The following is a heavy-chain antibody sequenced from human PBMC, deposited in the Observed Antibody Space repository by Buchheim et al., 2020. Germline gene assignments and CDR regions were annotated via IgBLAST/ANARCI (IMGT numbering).Heavy chain of an antibody. CDR3: VRDRGGHWTGDKYSSFWFDF. CDR1: GFTFTDYW. J-gene: IGHJ5*01. CDR2: IKHDGSET. Sequence: DVQLVESGGGLVQAGGSLRLSCATSGFTFTDYWMSWIRQTPGKGLERVANIKHDGSETAYLDSVRGRFTISRDNTKNSLYLQMNSLRVEDTAVYYCVRDRGGHWTGDKYSSFWFDFWGQGTL. V-gene: IGHV3-7*01. D-gene: IGHD2-8*02.